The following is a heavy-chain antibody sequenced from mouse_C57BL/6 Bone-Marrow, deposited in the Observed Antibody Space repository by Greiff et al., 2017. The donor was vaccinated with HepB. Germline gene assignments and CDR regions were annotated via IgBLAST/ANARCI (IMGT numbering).Heavy chain of an antibody. V-gene: IGHV2-9*01. D-gene: IGHD1-1*01. CDR1: GFSLTSYG. J-gene: IGHJ1*03. CDR3: AEHAHPDCYGSSYSYFDV. Sequence: QVQLQQSGPGLVAPSQSLSITCTVSGFSLTSYGVDWVRQPPGKGLEWLGVIWGGGSTNYNSALMSRLSISKDNSKSQVFLKMNSLQTDDTAMYYCAEHAHPDCYGSSYSYFDVLGTGTTVTVSS. CDR2: IWGGGST.